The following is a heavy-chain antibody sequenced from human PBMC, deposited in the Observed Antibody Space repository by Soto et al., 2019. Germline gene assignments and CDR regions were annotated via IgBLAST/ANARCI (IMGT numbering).Heavy chain of an antibody. CDR2: IIPIFGTA. Sequence: QVQLVQSGAEVKKPGSSVQVSCKASGGTFSSYAISWVRQAPGQGLEWMGGIIPIFGTANYAQKFQGRVTITADESPSTAYMELSSLRSEDTAVYYCARARLLGSCSGGSCRGGMDVWGQGTTVTVSS. D-gene: IGHD2-15*01. V-gene: IGHV1-69*01. J-gene: IGHJ6*02. CDR3: ARARLLGSCSGGSCRGGMDV. CDR1: GGTFSSYA.